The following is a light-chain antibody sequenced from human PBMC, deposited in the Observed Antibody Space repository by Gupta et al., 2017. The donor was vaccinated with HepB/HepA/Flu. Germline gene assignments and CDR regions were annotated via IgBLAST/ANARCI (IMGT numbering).Light chain of an antibody. CDR2: GAS. Sequence: EIVLTQSPGTLSLSPGERATLSCRASQSVSSSYLAWYQQKPGQAPRLLIYGASSRATGIPDRFSGSGSGTDVTLTISRREPEDFAVYYCQQYGSSWTFGQGTKVEIK. V-gene: IGKV3-20*01. CDR1: QSVSSSY. CDR3: QQYGSSWT. J-gene: IGKJ1*01.